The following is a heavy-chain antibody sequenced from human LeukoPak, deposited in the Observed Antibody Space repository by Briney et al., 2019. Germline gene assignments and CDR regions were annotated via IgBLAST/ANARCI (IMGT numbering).Heavy chain of an antibody. Sequence: GESLRLSCAASGFTFSSYAMHWVRQAPGKGLEWVAVISFDGSNKYYADSVKGRFTISRDNSKNTLFLQMNSLRGEDTALYYCAREHGGDTTGFFGLDVWGQGVTVTVSS. J-gene: IGHJ6*02. D-gene: IGHD2-21*01. CDR1: GFTFSSYA. CDR3: AREHGGDTTGFFGLDV. CDR2: ISFDGSNK. V-gene: IGHV3-30-3*01.